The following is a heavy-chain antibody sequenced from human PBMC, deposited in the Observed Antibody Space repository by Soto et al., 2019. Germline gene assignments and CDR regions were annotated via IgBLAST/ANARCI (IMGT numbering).Heavy chain of an antibody. J-gene: IGHJ5*02. V-gene: IGHV1-69*01. CDR1: GGTFSSYA. CDR2: IIPIFGTA. Sequence: QVQLVQSGAEVKKPGSSVKVSCKASGGTFSSYAISWVRQAPGQGLEWMGGIIPIFGTANYAQKFQGRVTITADESTSTAYMELSSLRSEDPAVYYCARGRAVRGVISLLNWFDPWGQGTLVTVSS. CDR3: ARGRAVRGVISLLNWFDP. D-gene: IGHD3-10*01.